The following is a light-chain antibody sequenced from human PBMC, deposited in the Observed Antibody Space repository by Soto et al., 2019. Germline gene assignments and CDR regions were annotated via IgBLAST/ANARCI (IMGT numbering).Light chain of an antibody. J-gene: IGLJ1*01. CDR2: EVT. Sequence: QSVLTQPASVSGSPGQSITISCTGAGSDIGSYNLVSWYQQPPGKAPKLIIYEVTNRPSGVSSRFSGSKSGNTASLTISGLQAEDDADYYCCSSAPSRASSVSGTGTKVTVL. CDR3: CSSAPSRASSV. CDR1: GSDIGSYNL. V-gene: IGLV2-23*02.